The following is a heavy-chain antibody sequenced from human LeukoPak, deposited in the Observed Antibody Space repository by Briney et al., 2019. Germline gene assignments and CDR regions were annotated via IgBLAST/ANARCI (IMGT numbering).Heavy chain of an antibody. J-gene: IGHJ4*02. D-gene: IGHD6-6*01. Sequence: GASVKVSCKASGYTFSTYEIDWVRQAPGQGLEWMGWMNPNSGKTGYAQNFQGRVTMTRDTSISTAYMELSGLTSEDTAVYYCARGQLDTPDYWGQGTLVTVSS. V-gene: IGHV1-8*01. CDR2: MNPNSGKT. CDR1: GYTFSTYE. CDR3: ARGQLDTPDY.